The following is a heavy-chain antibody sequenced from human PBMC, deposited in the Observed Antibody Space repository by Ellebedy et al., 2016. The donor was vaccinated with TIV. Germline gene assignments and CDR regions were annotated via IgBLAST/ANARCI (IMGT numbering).Heavy chain of an antibody. CDR1: GYTLSELS. CDR3: ARAPPPRGDRSADAFDI. Sequence: ASVKVSCKVSGYTLSELSMHWVRQAPGKGLEWMGGFDPEDGETIYAQKFQGRVTMTEDTSTDTAYMELSSLRSEDTAVYYCARAPPPRGDRSADAFDIWGQGTMVTVSS. CDR2: FDPEDGET. J-gene: IGHJ3*02. D-gene: IGHD7-27*01. V-gene: IGHV1-24*01.